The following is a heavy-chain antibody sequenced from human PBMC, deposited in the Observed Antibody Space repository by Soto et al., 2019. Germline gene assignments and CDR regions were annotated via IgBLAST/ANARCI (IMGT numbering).Heavy chain of an antibody. D-gene: IGHD3-10*02. CDR1: GLSLSTSGEA. CDR2: IYWDDDK. CDR3: AHYVSTSPAGWFDP. Sequence: QITLKESGPTLVKPTQTLTLTCTFSGLSLSTSGEAVGWIRQPPGKALEWLAPIYWDDDKRYNPTLKTRLTITKDTSKNRVVLTLTNMDPVDTATYYCAHYVSTSPAGWFDPWGQGILVTVSS. V-gene: IGHV2-5*02. J-gene: IGHJ5*02.